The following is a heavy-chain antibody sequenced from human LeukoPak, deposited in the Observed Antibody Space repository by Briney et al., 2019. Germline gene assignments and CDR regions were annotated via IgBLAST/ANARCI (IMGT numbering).Heavy chain of an antibody. CDR3: ARETGGHYYYGSGRRDWFDP. J-gene: IGHJ5*02. D-gene: IGHD3-10*01. Sequence: SETLSLTCTVSGGSISSGSYYWGWIRQPPGKGLEWIGSIYYSGSTYYNPSLKSRVTISVDTSKNQFSLKLSSVTAADTAVYYCARETGGHYYYGSGRRDWFDPWGQGTLVTVSS. V-gene: IGHV4-39*02. CDR1: GGSISSGSYY. CDR2: IYYSGST.